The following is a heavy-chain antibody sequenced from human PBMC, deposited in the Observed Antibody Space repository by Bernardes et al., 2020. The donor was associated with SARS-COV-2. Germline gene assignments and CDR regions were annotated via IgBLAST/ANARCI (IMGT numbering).Heavy chain of an antibody. J-gene: IGHJ4*02. CDR3: ARGSRGLRYFDWLLYFDY. Sequence: SEPLSLTCAVYGGSFSGYYWSWIRQPPGKGLEWIVEIIHSASTNYDPFLKSQVTISVDTSNNQFSLKLSSVTAADTAVYYCARGSRGLRYFDWLLYFDYWGQGTLVTVSS. CDR2: IIHSAST. V-gene: IGHV4-34*01. CDR1: GGSFSGYY. D-gene: IGHD3-9*01.